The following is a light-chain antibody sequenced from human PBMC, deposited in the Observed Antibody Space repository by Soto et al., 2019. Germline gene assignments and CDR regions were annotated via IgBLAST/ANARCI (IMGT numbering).Light chain of an antibody. J-gene: IGLJ1*01. CDR1: SSDVGNYKY. CDR2: EVS. V-gene: IGLV2-14*01. CDR3: FSYTSSGTYV. Sequence: QSALTQPASVSGSPGQWITISCTGTSSDVGNYKYVSWYQQHPGKAPKLMIYEVSDRPSGVSNRFSGSKSGNTASLTISGLQAEDETDYYCFSYTSSGTYVFGTGTKLTVL.